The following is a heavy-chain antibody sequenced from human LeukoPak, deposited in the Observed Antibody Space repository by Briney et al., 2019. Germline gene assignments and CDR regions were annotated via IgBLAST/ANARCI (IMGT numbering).Heavy chain of an antibody. D-gene: IGHD6-13*01. V-gene: IGHV4-59*01. Sequence: KPSETLSLTCTVSGGSISSYYWSWIRQPPGKGLEWIGYIYYSGSTNYNPSLKSRVTISVDTSKNQFSLRLSSVTAADTAVYYCARSLRAAAALNWFDPWGQGTLVTVSS. CDR2: IYYSGST. J-gene: IGHJ5*02. CDR1: GGSISSYY. CDR3: ARSLRAAAALNWFDP.